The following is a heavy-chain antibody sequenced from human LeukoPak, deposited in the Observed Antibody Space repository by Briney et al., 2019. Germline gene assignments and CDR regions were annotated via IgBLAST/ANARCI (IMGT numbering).Heavy chain of an antibody. CDR2: INFSGGNA. D-gene: IGHD4-17*01. V-gene: IGHV3-21*01. CDR1: GFTFSTFA. Sequence: GGSLRLSCAASGFTFSTFAMTWVRQAPGKGLEWVSTINFSGGNAYYADSVKGRSTISRDNAKNSLYLQMNSLRADDTAVYYCARLYGYGDLYYFDYWGQGSLVTVPS. CDR3: ARLYGYGDLYYFDY. J-gene: IGHJ4*02.